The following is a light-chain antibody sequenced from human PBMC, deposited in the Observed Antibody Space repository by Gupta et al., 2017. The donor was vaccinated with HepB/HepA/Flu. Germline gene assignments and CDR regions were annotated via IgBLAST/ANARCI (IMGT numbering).Light chain of an antibody. V-gene: IGLV1-47*01. Sequence: QSVLTQSPSASGTPGQRVTIPCSGSSSNIGTNYVYWYQQLPGTAPKVLIYRNNQRPSGVPDRFSGSKSGTSASLAISGLRSEDEDDYYCAAWDDSLSGPVFGGGTQLTVL. J-gene: IGLJ7*01. CDR2: RNN. CDR3: AAWDDSLSGPV. CDR1: SSNIGTNY.